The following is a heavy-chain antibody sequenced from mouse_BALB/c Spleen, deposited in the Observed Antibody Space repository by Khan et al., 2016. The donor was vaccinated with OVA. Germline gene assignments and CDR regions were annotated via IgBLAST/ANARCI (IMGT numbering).Heavy chain of an antibody. J-gene: IGHJ1*01. Sequence: VQLKESGPGLVKPSQSLSLTCTVTGYSITSDYAWNWIRQFPGNKLEWMGYISYSGSTRYNPSLKSRISITRDTSKNQFFLQLNSVTTEDAATYYCARSDDDGYYWYFDFWVAGTTVTVSS. CDR1: GYSITSDYA. V-gene: IGHV3-2*02. CDR2: ISYSGST. CDR3: ARSDDDGYYWYFDF. D-gene: IGHD2-3*01.